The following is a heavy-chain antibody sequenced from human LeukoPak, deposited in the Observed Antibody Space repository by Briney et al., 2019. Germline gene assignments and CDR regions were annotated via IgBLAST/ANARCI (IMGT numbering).Heavy chain of an antibody. J-gene: IGHJ4*02. CDR2: INSDGSST. Sequence: GRSLRLSCAASGFTFDDYAMHWVRQAPGKGLVWVSRINSDGSSTSYADSVKGRFTISRDNAKNTLYLQMNSLRADDTAVYYCARGSLRLPDYWGQGTLVTVSS. V-gene: IGHV3-74*01. CDR1: GFTFDDYA. D-gene: IGHD6-19*01. CDR3: ARGSLRLPDY.